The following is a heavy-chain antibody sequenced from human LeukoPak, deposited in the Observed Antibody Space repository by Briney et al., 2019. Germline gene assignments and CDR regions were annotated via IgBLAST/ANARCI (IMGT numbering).Heavy chain of an antibody. CDR1: GLTFSTYW. CDR2: INQDGSEK. J-gene: IGHJ4*02. Sequence: GGSLRLSCAASGLTFSTYWMSWVRQAPGKGLEWVANINQDGSEKYYVDSVKGRFTISRDNARNSLYLQMNSLRAEDTAVYYCAKDLTVGDPFYFDYWGQGTLVTVSS. D-gene: IGHD1-26*01. CDR3: AKDLTVGDPFYFDY. V-gene: IGHV3-7*03.